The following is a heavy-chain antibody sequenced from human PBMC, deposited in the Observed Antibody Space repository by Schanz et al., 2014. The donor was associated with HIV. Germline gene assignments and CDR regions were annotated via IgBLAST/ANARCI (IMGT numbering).Heavy chain of an antibody. V-gene: IGHV3-48*02. CDR1: GFTFSKYS. D-gene: IGHD3-9*01. J-gene: IGHJ6*02. CDR2: ISSGSTTI. CDR3: ARDNEERDIWTGNYYYYGMDV. Sequence: VQLVESGGGVVQPGRSLRLSCAASGFTFSKYSMNWVRQAPGKGLEWVSYISSGSTTIHYADSVMGRFTISRDNAKNSMYLVMNSLRDEDTAVYYCARDNEERDIWTGNYYYYGMDVWGQGTTVTVAS.